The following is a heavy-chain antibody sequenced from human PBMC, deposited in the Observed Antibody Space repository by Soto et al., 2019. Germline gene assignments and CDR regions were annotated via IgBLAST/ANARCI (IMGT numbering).Heavy chain of an antibody. CDR3: TTDFNDFWSGYYYDAFDI. J-gene: IGHJ3*02. CDR2: IKSKTDGGTT. Sequence: EVQLVESGGGLVKPGGSLRLSCAASGFTFSNAWMSWVRQAPGKGLEWVGRIKSKTDGGTTDYAAHVKGRFTISRDDSKNTLYLQMNRLKTEDTAVYYCTTDFNDFWSGYYYDAFDIWGQGTMVTVSS. D-gene: IGHD3-3*01. CDR1: GFTFSNAW. V-gene: IGHV3-15*01.